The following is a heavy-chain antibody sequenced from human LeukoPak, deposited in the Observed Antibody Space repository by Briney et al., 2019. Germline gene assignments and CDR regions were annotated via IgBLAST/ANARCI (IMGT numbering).Heavy chain of an antibody. CDR3: ARLKVFRSNGVCP. J-gene: IGHJ5*02. CDR2: INHSGST. D-gene: IGHD2-8*01. V-gene: IGHV4-34*01. CDR1: GGSFSGYY. Sequence: SETLSLTCAVYGGSFSGYYWSWIRQPPGKGLEWIGEINHSGSTNYNPSLKSRVTISVDTSKNQFSLKLSSVTAADTAVYYCARLKVFRSNGVCPWGQGTLVTVSS.